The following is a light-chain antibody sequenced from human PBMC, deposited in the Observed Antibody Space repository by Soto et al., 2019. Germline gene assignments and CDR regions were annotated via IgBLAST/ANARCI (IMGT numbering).Light chain of an antibody. Sequence: EIVLTQSPGTLSLSPGEGATLSCRASQSVSTNFFAWYQQKPGQAPRLLIYGASTRATGIPDRFSGSGSGTDFTLTISRLETEDFAVYYCQQYGRTPWTFGQGTKVDIK. V-gene: IGKV3-20*01. CDR2: GAS. CDR1: QSVSTNF. CDR3: QQYGRTPWT. J-gene: IGKJ1*01.